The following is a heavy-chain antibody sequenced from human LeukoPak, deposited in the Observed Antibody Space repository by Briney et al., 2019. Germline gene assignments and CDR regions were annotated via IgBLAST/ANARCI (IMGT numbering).Heavy chain of an antibody. CDR1: GGSISSYY. D-gene: IGHD3-10*01. V-gene: IGHV4-59*01. J-gene: IGHJ3*02. CDR3: ARDVSESDAFDI. CDR2: IYYSGST. Sequence: SETLSLTCTVSGGSISSYYWSWIRQPPGKGLEWIGYIYYSGSTNYNPSLKGRVTISVDTSKNQFSLKLSSVTAADTAVYYCARDVSESDAFDIWGQGTMVTVSS.